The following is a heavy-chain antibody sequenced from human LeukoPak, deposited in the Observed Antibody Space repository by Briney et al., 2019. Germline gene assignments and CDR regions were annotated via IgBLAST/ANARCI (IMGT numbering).Heavy chain of an antibody. CDR1: GYTFTSYG. J-gene: IGHJ4*02. CDR3: ARVGDFWSGYSYFDY. CDR2: ISACNGNT. V-gene: IGHV1-18*01. Sequence: ASVKVSCKASGYTFTSYGISWVRQAPGQGLEWMGWISACNGNTNYAQKFQGRVTMTRDTSISTAYMELSRLRSDDTAVYYCARVGDFWSGYSYFDYWGQGTLVTVSS. D-gene: IGHD3-3*01.